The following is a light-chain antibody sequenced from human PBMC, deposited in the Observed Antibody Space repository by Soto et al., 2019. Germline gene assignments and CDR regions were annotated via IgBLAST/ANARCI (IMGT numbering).Light chain of an antibody. Sequence: DIVLTQSPGTLSLSPGERATLSCRASQSVSSSYLAWYQQKPGQAPRLLIYGASSRAPGIPDRFSGSGSGTDFTLTISRLEPEDFAVYYCQQYGSSPLFGQGTRLEIK. V-gene: IGKV3-20*01. CDR1: QSVSSSY. J-gene: IGKJ5*01. CDR2: GAS. CDR3: QQYGSSPL.